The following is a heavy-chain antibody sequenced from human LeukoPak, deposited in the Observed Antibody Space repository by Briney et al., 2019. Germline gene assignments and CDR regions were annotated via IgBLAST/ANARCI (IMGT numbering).Heavy chain of an antibody. Sequence: GGSLRLSCAASGFTFSSYAMHWVRQAPGKGLEWVAVISYDGSNKYYADSVKGRFTISRDNSKNTLYLQINSLRAEDTAVYYCARAGYYRFDYWGQGTLVTVSS. CDR3: ARAGYYRFDY. V-gene: IGHV3-30-3*01. CDR2: ISYDGSNK. J-gene: IGHJ4*02. CDR1: GFTFSSYA. D-gene: IGHD3-10*01.